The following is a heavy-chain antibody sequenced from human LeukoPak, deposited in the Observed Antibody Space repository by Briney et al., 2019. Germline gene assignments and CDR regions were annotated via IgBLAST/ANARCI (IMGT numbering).Heavy chain of an antibody. CDR3: AREGLVLGIGDY. Sequence: PSETLSLTCTVSGGSISSYYWGWIRQPPGKGLEWIGSIYYSGSTYYNPSLKSRVTISVDTSKNQFSLKLSSVTAADTAVYYCAREGLVLGIGDYWGQGTLVTVSS. J-gene: IGHJ4*02. V-gene: IGHV4-39*07. CDR1: GGSISSYY. CDR2: IYYSGST. D-gene: IGHD7-27*01.